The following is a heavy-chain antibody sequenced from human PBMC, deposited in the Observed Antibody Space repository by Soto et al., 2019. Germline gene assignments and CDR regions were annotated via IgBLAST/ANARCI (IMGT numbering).Heavy chain of an antibody. CDR2: IYYSGST. Sequence: SDTLSLTCTVSGGSISSYYWSRIRQPPGKGLEWIGYIYYSGSTNYNPSLKSRVTISVDTSKNQFSLKLSSVTAADTAVYYCARVCTAMVTYAFDIWGQGTMVTVSS. D-gene: IGHD5-18*01. V-gene: IGHV4-59*01. CDR1: GGSISSYY. CDR3: ARVCTAMVTYAFDI. J-gene: IGHJ3*02.